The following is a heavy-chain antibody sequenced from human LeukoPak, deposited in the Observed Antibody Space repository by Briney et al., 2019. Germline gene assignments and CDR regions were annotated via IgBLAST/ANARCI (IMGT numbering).Heavy chain of an antibody. J-gene: IGHJ4*02. D-gene: IGHD1-14*01. V-gene: IGHV4-59*01. CDR1: GGSISSYY. Sequence: SETLSLTCTVSGGSISSYYWSWIRQPPGKGLEWIGYIYYSGNTNYNPSLKSRVTISVDTSKNQFSLKLSSVTAADTAMYYCARGTMTYNYWGQGTLVTVSS. CDR2: IYYSGNT. CDR3: ARGTMTYNY.